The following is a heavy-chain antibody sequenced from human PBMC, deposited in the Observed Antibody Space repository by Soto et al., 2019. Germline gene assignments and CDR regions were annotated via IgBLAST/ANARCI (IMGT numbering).Heavy chain of an antibody. D-gene: IGHD5-12*01. V-gene: IGHV3-23*01. J-gene: IGHJ3*02. CDR3: AKDRPNIVATIRDAFDI. Sequence: EVQLLESGGGLVQPGGSLRLSCAASGFTFSSYAMSWVRQAPGKGLEWVSAISGSGGSTYYADSVKGRFTISRDNSKNTLYLQMNSLRADNTAVYYCAKDRPNIVATIRDAFDIWGQGTMVTDS. CDR2: ISGSGGST. CDR1: GFTFSSYA.